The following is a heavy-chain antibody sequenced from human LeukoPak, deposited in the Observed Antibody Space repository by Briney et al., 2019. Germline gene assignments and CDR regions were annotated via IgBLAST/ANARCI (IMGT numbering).Heavy chain of an antibody. V-gene: IGHV3-74*01. D-gene: IGHD4-23*01. CDR2: IDSDGTTT. Sequence: GGSLRLSCAASGFTLWNAWMHWVRQAPGEGLVWVSRIDSDGTTTIYADSVKGRFTISRDNAKNTVYLQMNSLRVEDTAVYYCARGLLDYGGINRFDPWGQGTLVTVSS. CDR1: GFTLWNAW. CDR3: ARGLLDYGGINRFDP. J-gene: IGHJ5*02.